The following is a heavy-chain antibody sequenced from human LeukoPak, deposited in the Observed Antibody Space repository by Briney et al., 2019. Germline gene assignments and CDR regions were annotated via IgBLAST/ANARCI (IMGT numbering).Heavy chain of an antibody. J-gene: IGHJ6*02. CDR1: AFTFSSYG. CDR2: ISYDGSHK. D-gene: IGHD4/OR15-4a*01. V-gene: IGHV3-30*03. Sequence: GRSLRLSCAASAFTFSSYGMHWVRQAPGKGLEWVAVISYDGSHKYPADSVKGRFTISRDNSKNTLYLQMNSLRTEDTAVYFCSASRPHYGDYYGLDVWGHGTTVTVSS. CDR3: SASRPHYGDYYGLDV.